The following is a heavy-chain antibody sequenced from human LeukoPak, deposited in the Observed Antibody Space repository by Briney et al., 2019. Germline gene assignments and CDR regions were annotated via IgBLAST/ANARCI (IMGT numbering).Heavy chain of an antibody. CDR3: ARDQYDTWSRRGNFDS. D-gene: IGHD3-3*01. Sequence: PGGSLRLSCAASGFTFSSYAMHWVRQAPGKGLEWVANIKLDGSEKNYVGSVKGRFTISRDNTKNSLYLQMNSLRAEDTAVFYCARDQYDTWSRRGNFDSWGQGTLVIVSS. CDR1: GFTFSSYA. CDR2: IKLDGSEK. V-gene: IGHV3-7*03. J-gene: IGHJ4*02.